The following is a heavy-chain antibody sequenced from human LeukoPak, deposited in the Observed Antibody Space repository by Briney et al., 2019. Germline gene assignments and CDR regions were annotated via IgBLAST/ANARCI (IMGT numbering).Heavy chain of an antibody. D-gene: IGHD5-18*01. CDR2: INPIFGTA. CDR3: ARGAEGYSYANDY. V-gene: IGHV1-69*13. Sequence: ASVKVSCKASGGTFNSYAISWVRQAPGQGLEWMGGINPIFGTANYAQKFQGRVTITADESTSTAYMELSSLRSEDTAVYYCARGAEGYSYANDYWGQGTLVTVSS. CDR1: GGTFNSYA. J-gene: IGHJ4*02.